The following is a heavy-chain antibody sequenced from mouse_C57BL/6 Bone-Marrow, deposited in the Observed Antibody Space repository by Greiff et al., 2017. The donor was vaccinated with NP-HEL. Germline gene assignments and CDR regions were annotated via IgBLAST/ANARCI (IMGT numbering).Heavy chain of an antibody. D-gene: IGHD1-1*01. Sequence: QVQLQQSGPELVKPGASVKISCKASGYAFSSSWMNWVKQRPGKGLEWIGRIYPGDGDTNYIGKFKGKATLTADKSSSTAYMQLSSLPSEDSAVYFCARKSLYYGSPFAYWGQGTLVTVSA. J-gene: IGHJ3*01. CDR2: IYPGDGDT. CDR3: ARKSLYYGSPFAY. V-gene: IGHV1-82*01. CDR1: GYAFSSSW.